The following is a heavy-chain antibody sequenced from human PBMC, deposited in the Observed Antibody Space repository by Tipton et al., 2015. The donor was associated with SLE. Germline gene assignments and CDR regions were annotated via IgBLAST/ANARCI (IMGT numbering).Heavy chain of an antibody. D-gene: IGHD3-9*01. CDR3: ARGDLVTGLPGDFFDD. V-gene: IGHV3-74*01. Sequence: SLRLSCAASGFTFSRYWMHWVRQAPGKGLVWVSRITSDGSSRGYADSARGRFTVSRDNAKNTVYLQMNSLRAEDTAVYYCARGDLVTGLPGDFFDDWGQGTLVTVSS. CDR2: ITSDGSSR. J-gene: IGHJ4*02. CDR1: GFTFSRYW.